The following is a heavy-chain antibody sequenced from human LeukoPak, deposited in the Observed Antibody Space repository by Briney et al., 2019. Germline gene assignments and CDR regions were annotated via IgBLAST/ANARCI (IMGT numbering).Heavy chain of an antibody. D-gene: IGHD2-2*01. CDR1: GFTFSSYG. V-gene: IGHV3-30*02. CDR3: AKDLGAYSTAGPHDY. J-gene: IGHJ4*02. Sequence: PGGSLRLSCATSGFTFSSYGMHWVRQTPGKGLEWVAFIRFDGSNKYYAESVKGRFTISRDNSKNTLYLQMNSLRAEDTAVYYCAKDLGAYSTAGPHDYWGQGTLVTVSS. CDR2: IRFDGSNK.